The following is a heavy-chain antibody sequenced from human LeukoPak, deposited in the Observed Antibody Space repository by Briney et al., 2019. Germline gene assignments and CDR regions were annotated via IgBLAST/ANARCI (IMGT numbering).Heavy chain of an antibody. J-gene: IGHJ4*02. CDR2: IYYSGSI. D-gene: IGHD5-18*01. Sequence: SETLSLTCTVSGGSISTYYWSWIRQPPGKGLEWIGYIYYSGSINYNPSLKSRVTISVDTSKNQFSLKLISVTAADTAVYYCARSRGYSYGTTFLDYWGQGTLVTVSS. CDR1: GGSISTYY. CDR3: ARSRGYSYGTTFLDY. V-gene: IGHV4-59*08.